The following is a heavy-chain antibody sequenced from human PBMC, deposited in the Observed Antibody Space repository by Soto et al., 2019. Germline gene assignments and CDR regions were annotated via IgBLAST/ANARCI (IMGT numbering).Heavy chain of an antibody. CDR2: IGAYNGHT. CDR1: GYTFTNSG. D-gene: IGHD3-22*01. Sequence: ASVKVSCKASGYTFTNSGISWVRQAPGQGLEWMGWIGAYNGHTKYAQKLQGRVTMTTDTSTSTAYMELRSLKSDDTAVYYCAREDYHDGSGYLPVRYYFGMDVWGQGTTVTVSS. J-gene: IGHJ6*02. V-gene: IGHV1-18*01. CDR3: AREDYHDGSGYLPVRYYFGMDV.